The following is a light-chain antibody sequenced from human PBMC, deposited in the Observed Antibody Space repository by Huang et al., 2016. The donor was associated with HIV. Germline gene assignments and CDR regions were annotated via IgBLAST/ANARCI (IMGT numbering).Light chain of an antibody. Sequence: DIVMTQSPLSLPVTPGESASISCRSSQSLLHSNGKNYLDWYLQKPGQSTRLLIYLGSNRASGVTDRFSGSGSGTDFTLRISRVEAEDGGVYCCMQSRQTPPWTFGQGTKVEIK. CDR1: QSLLHSNGKNY. CDR3: MQSRQTPPWT. J-gene: IGKJ1*01. V-gene: IGKV2-28*01. CDR2: LGS.